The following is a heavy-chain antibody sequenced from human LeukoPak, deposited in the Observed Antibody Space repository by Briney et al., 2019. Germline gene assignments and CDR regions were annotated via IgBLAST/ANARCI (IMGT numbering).Heavy chain of an antibody. CDR1: GYTFTSYG. CDR3: ARDPGERDDCSSTSCPKFRETAFDY. V-gene: IGHV1-69*04. Sequence: SVKVSCXASGYTFTSYGISWVRQAHGQGLEWMARIIPILGIANYAQKFQGRVTITADKSTSTAYMELSSLRSEDTAVYYCARDPGERDDCSSTSCPKFRETAFDYWGQGTLVTVSS. CDR2: IIPILGIA. D-gene: IGHD2-2*01. J-gene: IGHJ4*02.